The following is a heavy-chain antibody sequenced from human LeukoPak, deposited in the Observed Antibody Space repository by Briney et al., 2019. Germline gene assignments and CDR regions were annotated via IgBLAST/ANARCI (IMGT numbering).Heavy chain of an antibody. CDR3: ARALYLLPAVFDY. D-gene: IGHD2-15*01. V-gene: IGHV4-39*07. Sequence: PSETLSLTCTVSGGSISSSSYYWGWIRQPPGKGLEWIGSIYYSGSTYYNPSLKSRVTISVDTSKNQFSLKLSSVTAADTAVYYCARALYLLPAVFDYWGQGTLVTVSS. CDR2: IYYSGST. J-gene: IGHJ4*02. CDR1: GGSISSSSYY.